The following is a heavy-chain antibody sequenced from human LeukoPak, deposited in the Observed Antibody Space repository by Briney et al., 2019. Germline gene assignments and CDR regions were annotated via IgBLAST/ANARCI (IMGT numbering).Heavy chain of an antibody. CDR1: GFTFSSYS. Sequence: GGSLRLSCAASGFTFSSYSMHWVRQAPGKGLEWVAVISYDGSNKYYADSVKGRFTISRDNSRNTLYVEMNSLRAEDTAVYYCAREERSDWYVGYFDYWGQGTLVTVSS. J-gene: IGHJ4*02. CDR3: AREERSDWYVGYFDY. V-gene: IGHV3-30-3*01. CDR2: ISYDGSNK. D-gene: IGHD6-13*01.